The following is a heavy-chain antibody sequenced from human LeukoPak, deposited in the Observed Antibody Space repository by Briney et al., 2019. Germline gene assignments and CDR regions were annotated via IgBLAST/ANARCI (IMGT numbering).Heavy chain of an antibody. Sequence: GGSLRLSCAASGFTFSSYGMHWVRQAPGKGLEWVAVIWYDGSNKYYADSVKGRFTISRDNSKNTLYLQMNSLRAEDTAVYYCARSLLHDFWSGYHPYYFDYWGQGTLVTVSS. D-gene: IGHD3-3*01. J-gene: IGHJ4*02. CDR1: GFTFSSYG. CDR2: IWYDGSNK. CDR3: ARSLLHDFWSGYHPYYFDY. V-gene: IGHV3-33*01.